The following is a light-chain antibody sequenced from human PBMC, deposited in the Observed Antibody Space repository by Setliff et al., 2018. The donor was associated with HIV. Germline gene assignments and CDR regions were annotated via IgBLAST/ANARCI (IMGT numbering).Light chain of an antibody. CDR3: SSYGGYNNVL. CDR2: EVN. Sequence: QSALTQPPSASGPPGQSVTISCTGSSSDIGGYKFVSWYQQHPGKAPKLMIYEVNKRPSGVPDRFSGSKSGNTASLTVSGLQAEDEADYYCSSYGGYNNVLFGGGTKATVL. CDR1: SSDIGGYKF. V-gene: IGLV2-8*01. J-gene: IGLJ2*01.